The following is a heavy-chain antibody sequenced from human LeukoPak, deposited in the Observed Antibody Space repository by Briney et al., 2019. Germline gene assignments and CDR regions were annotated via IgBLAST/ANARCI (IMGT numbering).Heavy chain of an antibody. V-gene: IGHV3-21*01. D-gene: IGHD6-13*01. CDR3: ARPLDSSNNYFDY. CDR1: GFTFSRNA. J-gene: IGHJ4*02. CDR2: ISSSSNYM. Sequence: PGGSLRLSCAASGFTFSRNAMNWVRQAPGKGLEWVSFISSSSNYMSFADSVKGRFTISRDNAKNSLYLQMNSLRAEDTAVYYCARPLDSSNNYFDYWGQGTLVTVSA.